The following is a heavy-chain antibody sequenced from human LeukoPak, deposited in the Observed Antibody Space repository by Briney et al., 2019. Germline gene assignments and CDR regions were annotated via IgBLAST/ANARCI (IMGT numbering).Heavy chain of an antibody. CDR3: AKPPDGYNTGVIGYFDY. D-gene: IGHD5-24*01. V-gene: IGHV3-30*18. CDR2: ISYDGSNK. J-gene: IGHJ4*02. CDR1: GFTVSSYG. Sequence: GGSLRLSCAASGFTVSSYGMHWVRQAPSKGLEWVAVISYDGSNKYYADSVKGRFTISRDNSKNTLYLQMNSLRAEDTAVYYCAKPPDGYNTGVIGYFDYWGQGTLVTVSS.